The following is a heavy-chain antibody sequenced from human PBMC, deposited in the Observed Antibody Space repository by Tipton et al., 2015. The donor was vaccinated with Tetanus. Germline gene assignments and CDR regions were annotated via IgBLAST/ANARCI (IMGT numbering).Heavy chain of an antibody. V-gene: IGHV1-18*01. CDR2: ISAYNGNT. CDR1: GYTFTSYG. CDR3: ARDTAVAGASHSSIDAFDI. J-gene: IGHJ3*02. Sequence: QVQLVQSGAEVKKPGASVKVSCKASGYTFTSYGISWVRQAPGQGLEWMGWISAYNGNTNYAQKLQGRVTMTTDTSTSTAYMELRSLRSDDTAVYYCARDTAVAGASHSSIDAFDIWGQGTMVTVSS. D-gene: IGHD6-19*01.